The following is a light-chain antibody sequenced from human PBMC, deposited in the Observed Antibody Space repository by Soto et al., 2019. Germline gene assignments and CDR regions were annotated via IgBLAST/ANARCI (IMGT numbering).Light chain of an antibody. CDR3: SAWDYSLNGWV. CDR1: SSNIGINY. J-gene: IGLJ3*02. Sequence: QSVLTQPPSVSGTPGQRVTISCSGSSSNIGINYVYWYQQLPGTAPKLLIYTNDQRPSGVPDRFSGSESGTSASLAITGLRSGDEADYFCSAWDYSLNGWVFGGGTKLTVL. V-gene: IGLV1-47*01. CDR2: TND.